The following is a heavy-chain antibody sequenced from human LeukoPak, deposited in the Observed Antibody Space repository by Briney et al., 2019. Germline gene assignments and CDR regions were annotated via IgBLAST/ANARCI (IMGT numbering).Heavy chain of an antibody. V-gene: IGHV3-7*01. CDR2: IKPDGSEI. CDR3: ARDVYRSFDY. J-gene: IGHJ4*02. Sequence: GSLRLSCVASGFTFSDYWMNWFRQAPGKGLEWVANIKPDGSEIYHVDSVKGRFTISRDNAQNSLYLQMNNLRAEDTAVYYCARDVYRSFDYWGQGTLVTVSS. CDR1: GFTFSDYW. D-gene: IGHD5/OR15-5a*01.